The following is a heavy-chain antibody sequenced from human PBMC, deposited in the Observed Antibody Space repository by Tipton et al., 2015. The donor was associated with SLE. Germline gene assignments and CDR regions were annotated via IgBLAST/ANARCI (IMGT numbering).Heavy chain of an antibody. CDR3: VRDPALAETGTYVDR. J-gene: IGHJ4*02. D-gene: IGHD1-14*01. V-gene: IGHV4-59*01. CDR2: VHDSVMV. CDR1: GGLTRDYF. Sequence: TLSLTCTVSGGLTRDYFWTWIRQPPGRGLEYIGYVHDSVMVNYNPSLKSRVTISADTSRNQFSLTLTSVTAADTAKYYCVRDPALAETGTYVDRWGQGILVSVSS.